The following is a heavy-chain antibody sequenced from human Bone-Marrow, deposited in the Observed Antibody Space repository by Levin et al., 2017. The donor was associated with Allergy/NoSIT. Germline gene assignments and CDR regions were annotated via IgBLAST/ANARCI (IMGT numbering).Heavy chain of an antibody. J-gene: IGHJ6*02. Sequence: SETLSLTCTVSGGSVFSGSYYWSWIRQPPGKGLEYIGYVCYSGSTNYNPSLKSRVTISMDTSKNQLSLKLSSVSAADTAVYYCARGLSITQGGSNYDCGVDVWGQGTPVTVSS. CDR3: ARGLSITQGGSNYDCGVDV. V-gene: IGHV4-61*01. D-gene: IGHD1-20*01. CDR2: VCYSGST. CDR1: GGSVFSGSYY.